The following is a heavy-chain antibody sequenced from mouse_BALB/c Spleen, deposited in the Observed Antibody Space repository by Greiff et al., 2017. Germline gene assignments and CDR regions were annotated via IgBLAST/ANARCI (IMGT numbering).Heavy chain of an antibody. CDR3: ARGGGNLWYFDV. D-gene: IGHD2-1*01. Sequence: EVKLVESGGGLVQPGGSRKLSCAASGFTFSSFGMHWVRQAPEKGLEWVAYISSGSSTIYYADTVKGRFTISRDNPKNTLFLQMTSLRSEDTAMYYCARGGGNLWYFDVWGAGTTVTVSS. V-gene: IGHV5-17*02. CDR1: GFTFSSFG. CDR2: ISSGSSTI. J-gene: IGHJ1*01.